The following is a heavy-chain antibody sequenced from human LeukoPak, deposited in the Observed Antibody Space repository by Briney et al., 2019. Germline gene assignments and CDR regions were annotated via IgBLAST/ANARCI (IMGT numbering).Heavy chain of an antibody. CDR3: ARSEGTTWIQLWSPFDY. V-gene: IGHV3-74*01. CDR1: GFTFSSYW. CDR2: INSDGSST. D-gene: IGHD5-18*01. J-gene: IGHJ4*02. Sequence: PGGSLRLSCAASGFTFSSYWMHWVRQAPGKGLVWVSRINSDGSSTSYADSVKGRFTISRDNANNTLSLQMNSLRAEDTAGYYCARSEGTTWIQLWSPFDYWGQGTLVTVSS.